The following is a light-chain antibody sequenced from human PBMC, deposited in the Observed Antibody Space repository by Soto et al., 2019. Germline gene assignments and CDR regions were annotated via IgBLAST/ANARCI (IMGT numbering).Light chain of an antibody. V-gene: IGKV1-39*01. Sequence: DIQMTQSPSSLSASVGDRVTITCRASQSISSYLNWYQQKQGKAPTLLIYAASSLQSAVPSRFSGSGSGTDFTLTISSLQPEDFATYYCQQSYSTPPFTFGPGTKVDIK. CDR3: QQSYSTPPFT. CDR2: AAS. CDR1: QSISSY. J-gene: IGKJ3*01.